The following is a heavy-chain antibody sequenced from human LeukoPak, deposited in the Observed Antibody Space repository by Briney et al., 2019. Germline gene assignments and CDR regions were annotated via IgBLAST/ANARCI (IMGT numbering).Heavy chain of an antibody. Sequence: GGSLRLSCAASGFTFNSYGMIWVRQAPGKGLEWVSAISGSGGSTYYADSVKGRFTISRDNSKNTLYLQMNSLRPEDTAVYYCAKANPGYSSSWSPYYFDYWGQGTLVTVSS. CDR1: GFTFNSYG. D-gene: IGHD6-13*01. CDR3: AKANPGYSSSWSPYYFDY. J-gene: IGHJ4*02. CDR2: ISGSGGST. V-gene: IGHV3-23*01.